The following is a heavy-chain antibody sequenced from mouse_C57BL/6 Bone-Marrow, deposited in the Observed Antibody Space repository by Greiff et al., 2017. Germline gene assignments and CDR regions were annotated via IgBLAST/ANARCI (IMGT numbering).Heavy chain of an antibody. CDR2: IDPENGDT. V-gene: IGHV14-4*01. CDR3: TTALWLRRNY. Sequence: VQLQQSGAELVRPGASVKLSCTASGFNIKDDYMHWVKQRPEQGLEWIGWIDPENGDTESASKFQGKATITAATSSNTAYLQLSSLTSEDTAVYYCTTALWLRRNYWGQGTTLTVSS. CDR1: GFNIKDDY. J-gene: IGHJ2*01. D-gene: IGHD2-2*01.